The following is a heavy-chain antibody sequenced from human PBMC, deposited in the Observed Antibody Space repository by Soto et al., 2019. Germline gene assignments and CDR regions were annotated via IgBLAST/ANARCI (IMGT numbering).Heavy chain of an antibody. J-gene: IGHJ6*02. D-gene: IGHD3-10*01. Sequence: SETLSLTCSVSGDSISSGGYYWSWIHQHPGKGLEWIGYIYYSGSTYYNPSLKSRVTISVDTSKNQFSLKLSSVTAADTAVYYCARDVMVRGVTLYYYGMDVWGQGTTVTVSS. CDR3: ARDVMVRGVTLYYYGMDV. CDR1: GDSISSGGYY. V-gene: IGHV4-31*03. CDR2: IYYSGST.